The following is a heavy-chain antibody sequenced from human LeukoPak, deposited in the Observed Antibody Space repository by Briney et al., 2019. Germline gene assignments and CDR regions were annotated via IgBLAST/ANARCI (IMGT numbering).Heavy chain of an antibody. Sequence: AGGSLRLSCAASGFTFSSYAMSWVRQAPGKGLEWVSAISGSGGSTYYADSVKGRFTISRGNSKNTLYLQMNSLRAEDTAVYYCAKGRRFLEWLLSVREFDPWGQGTLVTVSS. CDR1: GFTFSSYA. CDR2: ISGSGGST. J-gene: IGHJ5*02. V-gene: IGHV3-23*01. D-gene: IGHD3-3*01. CDR3: AKGRRFLEWLLSVREFDP.